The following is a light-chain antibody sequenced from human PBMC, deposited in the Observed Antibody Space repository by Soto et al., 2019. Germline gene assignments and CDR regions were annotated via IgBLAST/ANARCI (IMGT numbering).Light chain of an antibody. Sequence: IVLTQSPGTLSLSPGQRATLSCRASESISRDYLDWYQQRIGQAPRLLIYGASSGATGIPARLSGSGAATEFTCTSSTLDREDCARYYCPQYGGVPDTGGQVTNVYIK. CDR2: GAS. CDR3: PQYGGVPDT. J-gene: IGKJ2*01. V-gene: IGKV3-20*01. CDR1: ESISRDY.